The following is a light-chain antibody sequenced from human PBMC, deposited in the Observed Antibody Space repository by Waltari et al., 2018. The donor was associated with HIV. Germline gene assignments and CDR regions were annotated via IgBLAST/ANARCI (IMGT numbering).Light chain of an antibody. CDR2: EVS. CDR1: SSDVGGYHL. CDR3: CAYAGSTTYVI. Sequence: QSALTQPASVSGSPGQSITISCTGTSSDVGGYHLVSWYQQHPGKAPKLMIYEVSKRPAGVSNRFSGHKAGNTASLTISGLQAEDEADYYCCAYAGSTTYVIFGGGTKLTVL. V-gene: IGLV2-23*02. J-gene: IGLJ2*01.